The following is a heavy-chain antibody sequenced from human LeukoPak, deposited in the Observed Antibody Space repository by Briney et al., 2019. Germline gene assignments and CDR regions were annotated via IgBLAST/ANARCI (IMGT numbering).Heavy chain of an antibody. CDR1: GGSISSSSYY. CDR3: ARGVARSSKFHFSYYFDY. Sequence: PSETLSLTCTVSGGSISSSSYYWGWIRQPPGKGLEWIGSIYHSGSTYYSPSLKSRVTISVDTSKNQFSLKLSSVTAADTAVYYCARGVARSSKFHFSYYFDYWGQGTLVTVSS. CDR2: IYHSGST. D-gene: IGHD6-6*01. V-gene: IGHV4-39*07. J-gene: IGHJ4*02.